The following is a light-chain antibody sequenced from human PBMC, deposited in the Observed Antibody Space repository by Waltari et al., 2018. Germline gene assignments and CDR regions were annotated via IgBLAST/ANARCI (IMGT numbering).Light chain of an antibody. CDR1: SRDIGRYNF. Sequence: QSALTQPASVSGSPRQSITISCTGTSRDIGRYNFVPWYQQHPGKAPKLLIFDVTNRPSGVSNRFSGSKSGNTASLTISGVQAEDEADYYCSSYSSSYTSVVFGGGTKLTVL. CDR2: DVT. J-gene: IGLJ2*01. V-gene: IGLV2-14*03. CDR3: SSYSSSYTSVV.